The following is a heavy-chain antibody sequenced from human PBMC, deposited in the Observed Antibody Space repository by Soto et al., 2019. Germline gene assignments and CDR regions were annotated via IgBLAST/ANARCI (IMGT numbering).Heavy chain of an antibody. Sequence: EVQLVQSGGGLVQPGGSLRLSCAASGFTFRDSYMSWVRQVPGKGLEWISANRNDGDTVYYVDSVKGRFTISRDNSKNTSYLRMKNLIVENTAIYYCVRGGDTLSNVWGAFSTDWGQGALVVVSS. CDR2: NRNDGDTV. V-gene: IGHV3-23*04. CDR3: VRGGDTLSNVWGAFSTD. CDR1: GFTFRDSY. J-gene: IGHJ4*02. D-gene: IGHD5-12*01.